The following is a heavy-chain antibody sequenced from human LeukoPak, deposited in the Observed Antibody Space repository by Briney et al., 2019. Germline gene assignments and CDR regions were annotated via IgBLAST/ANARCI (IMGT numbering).Heavy chain of an antibody. D-gene: IGHD5-12*01. J-gene: IGHJ4*02. CDR3: ARTGYSGYAYYFDY. V-gene: IGHV1-69*04. CDR2: IIPILGIA. CDR1: EGTFSSYA. Sequence: ASVKVSCKASEGTFSSYAISWVRQAPGQGLEWMGRIIPILGIANYAQKFQGRVTITADKSTSTAYMELSSLRSEDTAVYYCARTGYSGYAYYFDYWGQGTLVTVSS.